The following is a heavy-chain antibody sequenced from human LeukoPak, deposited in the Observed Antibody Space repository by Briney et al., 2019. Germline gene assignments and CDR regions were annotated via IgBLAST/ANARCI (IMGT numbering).Heavy chain of an antibody. D-gene: IGHD3-10*01. Sequence: SETLSLTCTVSGDSISSYYWSWLRQPAGKGLEWIGRIYTSGSTNYNPSLKSRVTISVDTSKNQFSLKLSSVPAADTAVYYCARARNRAASITMVRGGSGSLLFDYWGQGTLVTVSS. CDR3: ARARNRAASITMVRGGSGSLLFDY. V-gene: IGHV4-4*07. J-gene: IGHJ4*02. CDR2: IYTSGST. CDR1: GDSISSYY.